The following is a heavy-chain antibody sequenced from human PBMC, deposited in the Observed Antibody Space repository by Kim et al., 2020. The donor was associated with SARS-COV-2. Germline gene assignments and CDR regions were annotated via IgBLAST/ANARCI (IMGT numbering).Heavy chain of an antibody. J-gene: IGHJ4*02. D-gene: IGHD1-26*01. V-gene: IGHV5-51*01. Sequence: RYSPSFQGQVTISADKSISTAYLQWSSLKASDTAMYYCARQIVTPFLPDYWGQGTLVTVSS. CDR3: ARQIVTPFLPDY.